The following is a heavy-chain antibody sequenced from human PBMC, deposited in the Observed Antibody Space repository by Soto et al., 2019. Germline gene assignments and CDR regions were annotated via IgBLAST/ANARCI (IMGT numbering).Heavy chain of an antibody. D-gene: IGHD4-17*01. J-gene: IGHJ4*02. V-gene: IGHV4-59*01. CDR3: ARDPYGGNRFDY. Sequence: SETLSLTCTVSGGSISSYYWSWIRQPPGKGLEWIGYIYYSGSTNYNPSLKSRVTMTTDTSTSTAYMELRSLRSDDTAVYYCARDPYGGNRFDYWGQGTLVTVSS. CDR2: IYYSGST. CDR1: GGSISSYY.